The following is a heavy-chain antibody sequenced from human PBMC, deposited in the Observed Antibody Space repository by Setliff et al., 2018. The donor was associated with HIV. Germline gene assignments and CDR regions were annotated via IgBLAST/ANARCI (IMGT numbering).Heavy chain of an antibody. CDR3: AREVAAAGGGYYFDY. D-gene: IGHD6-13*01. CDR1: GYTFTSYG. CDR2: IIPIFGTA. V-gene: IGHV1-69*05. J-gene: IGHJ4*02. Sequence: GASVKVSCKPSGYTFTSYGISWVRQAPGQGLEWMGGIIPIFGTANYAQKFQGRVTITTDESTSTAYMELSSLRSEDTAVYYCAREVAAAGGGYYFDYWGQGTLVTVSS.